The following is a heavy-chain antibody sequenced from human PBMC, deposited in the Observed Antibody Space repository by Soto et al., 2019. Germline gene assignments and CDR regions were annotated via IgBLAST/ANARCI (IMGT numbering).Heavy chain of an antibody. J-gene: IGHJ5*02. CDR1: GFSLTTRGVG. Sequence: QITLKESGPTLVKPTQTLTLTCTFSGFSLTTRGVGVGWIRQPPGKALECLALIYWDDDKRYSPSLQSRLTITKHTSKNQVVLTMTNVDPVDTATYYCAHIPNYYQYDWFDHWGQLTLVSVSS. CDR3: AHIPNYYQYDWFDH. CDR2: IYWDDDK. D-gene: IGHD3-16*01. V-gene: IGHV2-5*02.